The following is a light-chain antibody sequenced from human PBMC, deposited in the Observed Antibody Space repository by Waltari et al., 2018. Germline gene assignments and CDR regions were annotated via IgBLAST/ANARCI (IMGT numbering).Light chain of an antibody. CDR1: QNFNTNF. CDR2: GAS. CDR3: QQYSRPSYT. J-gene: IGKJ2*01. V-gene: IGKV3-20*01. Sequence: EIVLTQSPGTLSLSPGERATLSCRASQNFNTNFLTWYQQKPGQAPRLLIYGASSRATDIPDRCSGSGSGTDFTLTISRLEPEDIAVYYCQQYSRPSYTFGQGTKLEIK.